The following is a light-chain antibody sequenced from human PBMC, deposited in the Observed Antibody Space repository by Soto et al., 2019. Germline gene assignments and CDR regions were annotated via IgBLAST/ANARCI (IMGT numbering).Light chain of an antibody. CDR2: GAS. CDR1: ESVRTS. CDR3: QQYADWPRT. J-gene: IGKJ1*01. V-gene: IGKV3-15*01. Sequence: EVVLTQFPGTLSMPPGESASLSCRASESVRTSLAWYQQKPGRSPSLLIYGASTRATGLPARFSGSRSGTEFTLTISSLQSEDFAVYYCQQYADWPRTFGQGTKVDIK.